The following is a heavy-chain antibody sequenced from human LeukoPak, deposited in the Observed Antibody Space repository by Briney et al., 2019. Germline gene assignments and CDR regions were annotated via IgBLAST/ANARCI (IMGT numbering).Heavy chain of an antibody. CDR1: GGSISSYY. Sequence: SETLSLTCTVSGGSISSYYWSWIRQPPGKGLEWIGYIYYSGSTNYNPSLKSRVTISVDTSKKQFFLKLSSVTAADTAVYYCAGITYYYDSSGYPIDGGGQGTLVTVSS. J-gene: IGHJ4*02. CDR2: IYYSGST. V-gene: IGHV4-59*01. D-gene: IGHD3-22*01. CDR3: AGITYYYDSSGYPIDG.